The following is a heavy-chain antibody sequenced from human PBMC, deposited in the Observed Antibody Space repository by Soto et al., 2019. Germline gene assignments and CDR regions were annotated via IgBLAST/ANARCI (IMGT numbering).Heavy chain of an antibody. V-gene: IGHV4-31*03. CDR2: IYYSGST. Sequence: SETLSLTCTVPGGSISSGGYYWSWIRQHPGKGLEWIGYIYYSGSTYYNPSLKSRVTISVDTSKNQFSLKLSSVTAADTAVYYCARAARQLDLDYWGQGTLVTVSS. J-gene: IGHJ4*02. CDR3: ARAARQLDLDY. D-gene: IGHD6-13*01. CDR1: GGSISSGGYY.